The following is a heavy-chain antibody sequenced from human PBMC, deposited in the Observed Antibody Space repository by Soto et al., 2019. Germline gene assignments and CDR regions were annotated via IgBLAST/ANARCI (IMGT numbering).Heavy chain of an antibody. D-gene: IGHD3-3*01. V-gene: IGHV1-2*02. Sequence: XSVKGSCRASGYPFTGYYMHWGRQAPGQGLEWMGWINPNSGGTNYAQKFQGRVTMTRDTSISTAYMELSRLRSDDTTVYYCARLRFAIYYYGMDVWGQGTTVTVPS. CDR2: INPNSGGT. CDR3: ARLRFAIYYYGMDV. CDR1: GYPFTGYY. J-gene: IGHJ6*02.